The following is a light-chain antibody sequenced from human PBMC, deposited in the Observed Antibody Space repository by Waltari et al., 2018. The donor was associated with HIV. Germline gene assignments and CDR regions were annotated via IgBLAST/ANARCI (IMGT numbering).Light chain of an antibody. V-gene: IGLV2-23*02. CDR1: GTDFGPHNL. J-gene: IGLJ2*01. Sequence: QSALTQPAAISGSPGQSVTISCNGSGTDFGPHNLLPWYQHRPDQAPKRIIFEVKKRPSSVSSRFTAPMSGNTASLTIPGLQSEDDAHYYCCLYKTYTRFRGFCGVTKLTVL. CDR2: EVK. CDR3: CLYKTYTRFRG.